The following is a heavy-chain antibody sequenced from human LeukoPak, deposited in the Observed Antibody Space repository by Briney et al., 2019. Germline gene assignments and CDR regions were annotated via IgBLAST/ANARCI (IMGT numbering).Heavy chain of an antibody. D-gene: IGHD4-17*01. J-gene: IGHJ6*02. CDR3: ARGGGDLLYGMDV. CDR2: INHSGST. Sequence: SETLSLTCAVYGGSFSGYYWSWIRQPPGKGLEWIGEINHSGSTNYNPSLKSRVTISVDTSKNQFSLKLSSVTAADTAVYYCARGGGDLLYGMDVWGQGTTVTVSS. CDR1: GGSFSGYY. V-gene: IGHV4-34*01.